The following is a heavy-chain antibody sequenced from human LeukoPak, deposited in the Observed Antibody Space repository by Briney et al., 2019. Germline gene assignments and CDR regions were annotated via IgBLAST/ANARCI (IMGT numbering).Heavy chain of an antibody. CDR2: ISSSSSYI. CDR1: GFTFSSYS. D-gene: IGHD3-10*01. V-gene: IGHV3-21*01. Sequence: GGSLRLSCAASGFTFSSYSMNWVRQAPGKGLEWVSSISSSSSYIYYADSVKGRFTISRDNAKNSLYLQMNSLRAEDTAVYYCARGPGNYYYMDVWGKGTTVTVSS. J-gene: IGHJ6*03. CDR3: ARGPGNYYYMDV.